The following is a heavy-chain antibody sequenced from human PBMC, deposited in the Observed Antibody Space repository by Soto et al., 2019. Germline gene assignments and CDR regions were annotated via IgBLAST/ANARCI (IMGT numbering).Heavy chain of an antibody. CDR1: GFTFKNGY. V-gene: IGHV3-15*07. CDR2: IKSNPDGGTT. CDR3: TTELTGNPHERYFDN. Sequence: EVQLVESGGGLVRPGGSLRLSCAASGFTFKNGYMNWVRQAPGKGLEWVGRIKSNPDGGTTDYAALVKGRFTISRDDSKNTLYLQMNSLNTEDTALYFCTTELTGNPHERYFDNWGQGTLVTVSS. D-gene: IGHD7-27*01. J-gene: IGHJ4*02.